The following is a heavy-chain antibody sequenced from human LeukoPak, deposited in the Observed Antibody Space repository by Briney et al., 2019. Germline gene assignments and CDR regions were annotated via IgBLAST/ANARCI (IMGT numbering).Heavy chain of an antibody. D-gene: IGHD3-22*01. CDR2: IYYSGST. CDR3: ARANQGGYYDSSGYYPFDY. J-gene: IGHJ4*02. Sequence: PSEALSLTCTVSGGSISSGDYYWSWIRQPPGKGLEWIGYIYYSGSTYYNPSLKSRVTISVDTSKNQFSLKLSSVTAADTAVHYCARANQGGYYDSSGYYPFDYWGQGTLVTVSS. V-gene: IGHV4-30-4*08. CDR1: GGSISSGDYY.